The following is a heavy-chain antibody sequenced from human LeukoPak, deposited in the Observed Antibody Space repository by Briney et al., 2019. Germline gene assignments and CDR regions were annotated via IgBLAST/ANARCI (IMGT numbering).Heavy chain of an antibody. CDR1: GGSISSYY. CDR3: AREDSSGPYYYYYMDV. CDR2: IYTSGST. Sequence: PSETLSLPCTVSGGSISSYYWSWIRQPAGKGLEWIGRIYTSGSTNYNPSLKSRVTMSVDTSKNQFSLKLSSVTAADTAVYYCAREDSSGPYYYYYMDVWGKGTTVTISS. V-gene: IGHV4-4*07. J-gene: IGHJ6*03. D-gene: IGHD3-22*01.